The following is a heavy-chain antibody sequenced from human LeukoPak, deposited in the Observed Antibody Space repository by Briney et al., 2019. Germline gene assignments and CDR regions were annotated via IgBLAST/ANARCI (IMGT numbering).Heavy chain of an antibody. V-gene: IGHV3-74*01. J-gene: IGHJ5*02. CDR2: ISGDGRST. D-gene: IGHD3-22*01. Sequence: GGSLRLSCVASGFPFSSYWIHWVRQAPGKGLVWVSRISGDGRSTNYADSVKGRFTISRDNAKNTVYLQMNSLRAEDSAVYSCARGLYDSSFYTLGPWGQGTLVTVSS. CDR1: GFPFSSYW. CDR3: ARGLYDSSFYTLGP.